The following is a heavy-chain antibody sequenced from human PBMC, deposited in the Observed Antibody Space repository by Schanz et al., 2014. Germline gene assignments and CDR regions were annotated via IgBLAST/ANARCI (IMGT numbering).Heavy chain of an antibody. V-gene: IGHV1-69*02. D-gene: IGHD2-2*01. CDR1: GGTFNSYT. CDR3: ARGTMPGTFDI. CDR2: IIPILGIA. J-gene: IGHJ3*02. Sequence: QVQLVQSGAEVKKPGSSMKVSCKASGGTFNSYTINWVRQAPGQGLEWMGRIIPILGIANYAQKFQGRVTITADRSTSTAYMELSSLRSEDTAVYYCARGTMPGTFDIWGQGTMXTVSS.